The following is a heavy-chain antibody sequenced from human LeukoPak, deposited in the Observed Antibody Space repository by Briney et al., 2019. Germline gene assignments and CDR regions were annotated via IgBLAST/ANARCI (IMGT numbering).Heavy chain of an antibody. CDR2: IIPILGIA. Sequence: ASVKVSCKASGGTFSSYAISWVRQAPGQGLEWMGRIIPILGIANYAQKFQGRVTITADKSTSTAYMELSSLRSEDTAVYYCARAPIAVAGLAFDIWGQGTMVTVSS. V-gene: IGHV1-69*04. J-gene: IGHJ3*02. CDR3: ARAPIAVAGLAFDI. CDR1: GGTFSSYA. D-gene: IGHD6-19*01.